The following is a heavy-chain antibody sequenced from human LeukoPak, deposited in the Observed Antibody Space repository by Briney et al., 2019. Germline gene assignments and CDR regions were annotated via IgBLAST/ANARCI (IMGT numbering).Heavy chain of an antibody. D-gene: IGHD2-8*01. CDR3: ARDSCPLYLTGYYYYGMDV. CDR1: GYTFTGYY. J-gene: IGHJ6*02. Sequence: ASVKVSCKASGYTFTGYYMHWVRQAPGQGVEGMGWINPNSGGTNYAQKFQGRVTMTRDTSISTAYMELSRLRSDDTAVYYCARDSCPLYLTGYYYYGMDVWGQGTTVTVSS. V-gene: IGHV1-2*02. CDR2: INPNSGGT.